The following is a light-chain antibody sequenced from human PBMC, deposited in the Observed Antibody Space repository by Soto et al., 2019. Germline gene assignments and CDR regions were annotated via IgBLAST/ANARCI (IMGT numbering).Light chain of an antibody. V-gene: IGKV3-20*01. CDR2: GAS. CDR3: QQYGSSPLT. J-gene: IGKJ4*01. CDR1: QSVSSN. Sequence: EVVTTQSPATLSVSPGERATLSCRASQSVSSNLAWYQQKPGQAPRLLIYGASSKATGIPDRFSGSGSGTDFTLTISRLEPEDFAVYYCQQYGSSPLTFGGGTKVDIK.